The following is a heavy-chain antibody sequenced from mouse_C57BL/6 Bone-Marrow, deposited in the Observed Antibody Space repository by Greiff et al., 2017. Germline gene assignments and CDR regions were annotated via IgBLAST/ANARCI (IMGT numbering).Heavy chain of an antibody. D-gene: IGHD2-2*01. Sequence: QVQLKQPGAELVKPGASVKLSCKASGYTFTSYWMHWVKQRPGQGLEWIGMIHPNSGSTNYNEKFKSKATLTVDKSSSTAYMQLSSLTSEDSAFYYWARSTMVTYWYFDVWGTGTTVTVSS. V-gene: IGHV1-64*01. J-gene: IGHJ1*03. CDR1: GYTFTSYW. CDR3: ARSTMVTYWYFDV. CDR2: IHPNSGST.